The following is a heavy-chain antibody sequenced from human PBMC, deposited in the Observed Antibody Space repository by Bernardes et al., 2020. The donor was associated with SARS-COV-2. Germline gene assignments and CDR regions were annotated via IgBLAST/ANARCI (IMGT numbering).Heavy chain of an antibody. CDR3: ARDPSQLVVWFDP. CDR1: GFTFSSYW. D-gene: IGHD6-13*01. V-gene: IGHV3-74*01. Sequence: GGSLRLSRAASGFTFSSYWMHWVRQAPGKGLVWVSRINSDGSSTSYADSVKGRFTISRDNAKNTLYLQMNRLRAEDTAVYYCARDPSQLVVWFDPWGQGTLVTVSS. J-gene: IGHJ5*02. CDR2: INSDGSST.